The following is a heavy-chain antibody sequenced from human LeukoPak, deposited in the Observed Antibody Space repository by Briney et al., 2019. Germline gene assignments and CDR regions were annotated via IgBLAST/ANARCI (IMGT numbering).Heavy chain of an antibody. D-gene: IGHD3-10*01. Sequence: SETLSLTCTVSGGSISSYYWSWIRQPPGKGLEWIGYIYYSGSTNYNPSLKSRVTISVDTSKNQFSLKLSSVTAADTAVYCCARAVRGVEFDYWGQGTLVTVSS. CDR3: ARAVRGVEFDY. V-gene: IGHV4-59*01. CDR2: IYYSGST. J-gene: IGHJ4*02. CDR1: GGSISSYY.